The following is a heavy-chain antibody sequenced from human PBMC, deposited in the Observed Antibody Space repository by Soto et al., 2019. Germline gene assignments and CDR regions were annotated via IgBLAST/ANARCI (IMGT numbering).Heavy chain of an antibody. CDR2: FDREAGKT. J-gene: IGHJ5*02. D-gene: IGHD3-10*01. CDR1: GYTPTEPR. CDR3: ATANYGSGSYSWLDP. V-gene: IGHV1-24*01. Sequence: ASVKVSCKVSGYTPTEPRMHWVRQAAGKGLEWLGGFDREAGKTIYAERFQGRLTMTEDTSTNTAYMELSSLKSDDTAVYYCATANYGSGSYSWLDPWG.